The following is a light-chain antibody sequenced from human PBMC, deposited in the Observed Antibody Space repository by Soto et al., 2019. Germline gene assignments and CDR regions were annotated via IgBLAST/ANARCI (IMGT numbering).Light chain of an antibody. CDR1: QSVGTS. CDR2: DAS. CDR3: QQRSNWPPRDS. Sequence: DIFLTQSPATLSLSPGERATLTCRASQSVGTSLAWFQQRPGQAPRLLFSDASTRATDIPARFSGSGSGTDFTLAISSLQPEDVAVYYCQQRSNWPPRDSFGQGTKLELK. V-gene: IGKV3-11*01. J-gene: IGKJ2*03.